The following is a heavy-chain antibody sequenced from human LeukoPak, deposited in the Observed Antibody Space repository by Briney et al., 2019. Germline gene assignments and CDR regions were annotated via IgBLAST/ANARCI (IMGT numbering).Heavy chain of an antibody. J-gene: IGHJ4*02. Sequence: PGGSLRLSCAASGFTFSSYWMIWVRQAPGKGLECVANINQNGSEKYYVDSVKGRFTISRDNAKNSVYLQMNSLRVEDTAVYYCARGLLWLFGGQGTLVTVSS. CDR2: INQNGSEK. CDR3: ARGLLWLF. CDR1: GFTFSSYW. D-gene: IGHD3-10*01. V-gene: IGHV3-7*01.